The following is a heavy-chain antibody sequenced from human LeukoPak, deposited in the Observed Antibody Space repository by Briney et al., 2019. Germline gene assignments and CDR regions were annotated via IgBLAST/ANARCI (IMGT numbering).Heavy chain of an antibody. J-gene: IGHJ4*02. D-gene: IGHD2-2*01. CDR2: ISGSGGST. CDR3: AKVGGGYCSSTSCSFDY. CDR1: GFTFSSYA. V-gene: IGHV3-23*01. Sequence: GGSLRLSCAASGFTFSSYAMSWVRQAPGKGLEWVSAISGSGGSTYYADSVKGRFTISRDNSKNTLYLQMNSLRAEDTAVYYCAKVGGGYCSSTSCSFDYWGQGTLVTVSS.